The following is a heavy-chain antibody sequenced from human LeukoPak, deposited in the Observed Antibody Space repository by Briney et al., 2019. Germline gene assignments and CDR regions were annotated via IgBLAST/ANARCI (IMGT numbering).Heavy chain of an antibody. J-gene: IGHJ4*02. V-gene: IGHV4-34*01. Sequence: SETLSLTCAVYGGSFSGYYWSWIRQPPGKGLEWIGEINHSGSTNYNPSLKSRVTISVDTSKNQFSLKLSSVTAADTAVYCCARGRQPPDYWGQGTLVTVSS. CDR1: GGSFSGYY. CDR3: ARGRQPPDY. CDR2: INHSGST. D-gene: IGHD6-13*01.